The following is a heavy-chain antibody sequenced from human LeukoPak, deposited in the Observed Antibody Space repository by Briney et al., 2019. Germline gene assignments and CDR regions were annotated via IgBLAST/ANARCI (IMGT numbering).Heavy chain of an antibody. J-gene: IGHJ4*02. CDR3: ARERQQLPGFDY. Sequence: EASVKVSCKASGGTFSSYAISWVRQAPGQGLEWMGGIIPIFGTANYAQKFQGRVTITADESTTTAYMELSSLRSEDTAVYYCARERQQLPGFDYWGQGTLVTVSS. D-gene: IGHD6-13*01. V-gene: IGHV1-69*13. CDR1: GGTFSSYA. CDR2: IIPIFGTA.